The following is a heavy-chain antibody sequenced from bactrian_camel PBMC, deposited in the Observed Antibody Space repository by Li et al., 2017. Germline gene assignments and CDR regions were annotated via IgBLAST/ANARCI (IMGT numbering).Heavy chain of an antibody. Sequence: HVQLVESGGGSVQSGGSLRLSCAASGYPFSINCMGWFRQVPGKERQAVASINPSAGTPNYADSVKGRFTVSQDDANYTVYLQMNTLKPEDTAMYYCAVQMSSCTYNLIAGPAVRYWGQGTQVTVS. CDR2: INPSAGTP. V-gene: IGHV3S53*01. D-gene: IGHD2*01. CDR3: AVQMSSCTYNLIAGPAVRY. CDR1: GYPFSINC. J-gene: IGHJ4*01.